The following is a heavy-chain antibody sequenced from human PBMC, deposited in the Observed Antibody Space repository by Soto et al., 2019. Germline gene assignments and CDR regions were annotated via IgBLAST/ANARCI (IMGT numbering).Heavy chain of an antibody. CDR1: GGSISSGDYY. Sequence: QVQLQESGPGLVKPSQTLSLTCTVSGGSISSGDYYWSWIRQPPGKGLEWIGYSYYSGSTYYNPSLKSRVTISLDTSKNQFSLKLSSVTAADTAVYYCARGESYCSGGSCYSASHDDRYSWFDPWGQGTLVTVSS. CDR3: ARGESYCSGGSCYSASHDDRYSWFDP. V-gene: IGHV4-30-4*01. D-gene: IGHD2-15*01. CDR2: SYYSGST. J-gene: IGHJ5*02.